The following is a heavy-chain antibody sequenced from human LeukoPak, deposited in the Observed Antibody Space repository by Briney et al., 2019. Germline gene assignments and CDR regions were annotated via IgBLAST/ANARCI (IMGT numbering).Heavy chain of an antibody. J-gene: IGHJ4*02. CDR2: ILRNSGSI. Sequence: PGGSLRLSCAASGFTFDDYAMHWVRQAPGKGLEWVSGILRNSGSIGYADSVKGRFTISRDDAKNSLYLQVNSLRAEDTALYYCVKDGGRDTAAAYYWGQGTLVSVSS. CDR1: GFTFDDYA. D-gene: IGHD6-13*01. V-gene: IGHV3-9*01. CDR3: VKDGGRDTAAAYY.